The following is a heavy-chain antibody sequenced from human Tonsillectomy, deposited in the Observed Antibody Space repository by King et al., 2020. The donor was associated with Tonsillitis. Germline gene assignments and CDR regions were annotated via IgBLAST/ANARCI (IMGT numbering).Heavy chain of an antibody. CDR3: ASSPFSRIAPPYRAGIFDY. D-gene: IGHD3-10*01. Sequence: QLQLQESGPGLVKPSETLSLTCTVSGGSISSYYWSWIRQPPGKGLEWIGYIYYSGSTNYNPSLKSRVTISVDTSKNQFSLKLSSVTAADTAVYYFASSPFSRIAPPYRAGIFDYWGQGTLVTVSS. CDR1: GGSISSYY. CDR2: IYYSGST. V-gene: IGHV4-59*01. J-gene: IGHJ4*02.